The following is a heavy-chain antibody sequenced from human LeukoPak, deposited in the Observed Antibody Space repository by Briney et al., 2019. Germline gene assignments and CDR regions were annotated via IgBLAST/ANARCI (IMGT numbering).Heavy chain of an antibody. CDR3: AYLILNDYGDG. Sequence: GGSLRLSCAASGFTFSSYSMNWVRQAPGKGLEWVSSISSSSSYIYYADSVKGRFTISRDNSKNTLYLQMNSLRAEDTAVYYCAYLILNDYGDGWGQGTLVTVSS. J-gene: IGHJ4*02. CDR1: GFTFSSYS. CDR2: ISSSSSYI. V-gene: IGHV3-21*01. D-gene: IGHD2-21*01.